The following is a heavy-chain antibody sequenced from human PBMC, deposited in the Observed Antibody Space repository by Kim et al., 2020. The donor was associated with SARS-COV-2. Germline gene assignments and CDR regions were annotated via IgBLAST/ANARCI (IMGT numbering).Heavy chain of an antibody. CDR2: T. CDR3: ASVSPGGSVDY. V-gene: IGHV5-51*01. Sequence: TRYSPSFQGQVTISADKSISTAYLQWSSLKASDTAMYYCASVSPGGSVDYWGQGTLVTVSS. J-gene: IGHJ4*02. D-gene: IGHD6-25*01.